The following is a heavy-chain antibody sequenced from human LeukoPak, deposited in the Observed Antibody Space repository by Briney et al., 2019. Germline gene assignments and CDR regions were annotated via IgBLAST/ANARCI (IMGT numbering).Heavy chain of an antibody. CDR2: INAGNGNT. V-gene: IGHV1-3*01. CDR1: GYTFSTYA. CDR3: ARAGYCTRTSCYSSHFEL. D-gene: IGHD2-2*01. J-gene: IGHJ1*01. Sequence: GASVKVSCKASGYTFSTYAIYWVRQAPGQRVEWMGWINAGNGNTKYSQKFQGRVTITRDTSASTAYMELSSLRSEDTAVYYCARAGYCTRTSCYSSHFELWGQGTLVTVSS.